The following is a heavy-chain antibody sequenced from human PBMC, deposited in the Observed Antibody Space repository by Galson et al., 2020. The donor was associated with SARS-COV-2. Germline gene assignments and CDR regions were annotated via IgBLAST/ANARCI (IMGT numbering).Heavy chain of an antibody. V-gene: IGHV3-23*01. J-gene: IGHJ4*02. CDR2: ISGSGGST. D-gene: IGHD3-10*01. CDR3: AKDRDLWFGDPDYYFDY. Sequence: GGSLRLSCAASGFTFISYAMSWVRQAPGKGLEWVLAISGSGGSTYYADSVKGRFTISRDNSKNTLYLQMNSLRAEDTAVYYCAKDRDLWFGDPDYYFDYWGQGTLVTVSS. CDR1: GFTFISYA.